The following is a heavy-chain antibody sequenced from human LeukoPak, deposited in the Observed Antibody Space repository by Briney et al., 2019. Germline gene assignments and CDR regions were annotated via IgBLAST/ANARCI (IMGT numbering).Heavy chain of an antibody. CDR2: IYSGGST. J-gene: IGHJ4*02. V-gene: IGHV3-66*01. CDR3: ARDCSGGSCYY. D-gene: IGHD2-15*01. Sequence: GGSLRLSCAASGFTVSSNYMSWVRQAPGKGLEWVSVIYSGGSTYYADSVKGRFTISRDNSKNTLYLQMNGLRAEDTAVYYCARDCSGGSCYYWGQGTLVTVSS. CDR1: GFTVSSNY.